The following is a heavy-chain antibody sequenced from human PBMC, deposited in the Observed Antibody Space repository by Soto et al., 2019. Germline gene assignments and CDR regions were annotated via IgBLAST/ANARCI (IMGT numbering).Heavy chain of an antibody. J-gene: IGHJ4*02. D-gene: IGHD6-25*01. CDR1: GFIFSNYD. CDR3: ARAAAVDTSRGPFEY. Sequence: GGSLRLSCVASGFIFSNYDMHWVRQAPVRGLEWVAVMWHDGYNQYYAESVQGRFTVSRDNSKHTLHLQMNSLRAEDTAIYYCARAAAVDTSRGPFEYWGQGSPVTVSS. CDR2: MWHDGYNQ. V-gene: IGHV3-33*01.